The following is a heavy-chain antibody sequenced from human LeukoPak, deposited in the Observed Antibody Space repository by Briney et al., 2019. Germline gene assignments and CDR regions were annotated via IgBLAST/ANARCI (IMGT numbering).Heavy chain of an antibody. D-gene: IGHD6-13*01. V-gene: IGHV4-34*01. Sequence: SETLSLTCAVYGGSFSGYYWSWIRQPPGKGLEWIGEINHSGSTNYNPSLKSRVTISVDTSKNQFSLKLSSVTAADTAVYYCARESAAGPPNYFGYWGQGTLVTVSS. CDR2: INHSGST. CDR3: ARESAAGPPNYFGY. CDR1: GGSFSGYY. J-gene: IGHJ4*02.